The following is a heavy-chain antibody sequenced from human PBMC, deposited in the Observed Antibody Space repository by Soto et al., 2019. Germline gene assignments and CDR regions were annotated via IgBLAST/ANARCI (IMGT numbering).Heavy chain of an antibody. V-gene: IGHV1-69*01. CDR3: ASLNNWSSGDGRIDV. CDR2: IMPLYAKP. CDR1: GGTFNTYT. D-gene: IGHD1-26*01. Sequence: QVQLVQSGAEVKKPGSSVKVSCKASGGTFNTYTISWVRQVPGQGLEWMGGIMPLYAKPTYAQPFLGRLIMAADEHTSTVYMELSSLRSEDTALYYCASLNNWSSGDGRIDVWGRGTAVSVSS. J-gene: IGHJ6*02.